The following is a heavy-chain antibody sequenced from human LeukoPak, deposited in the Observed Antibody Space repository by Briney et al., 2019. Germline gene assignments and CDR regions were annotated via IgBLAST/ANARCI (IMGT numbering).Heavy chain of an antibody. J-gene: IGHJ4*02. Sequence: GGSLRLSCAASGFTFSSYWMGWVRQPPGKGLEWVANIKQDGSEKYYVDSVKGRFTISRDNAENSLDLQMNSLRAEDTAFYYCARIRWAGGTWAFDYWGQGTLVTVSS. CDR3: ARIRWAGGTWAFDY. D-gene: IGHD1-26*01. V-gene: IGHV3-7*01. CDR1: GFTFSSYW. CDR2: IKQDGSEK.